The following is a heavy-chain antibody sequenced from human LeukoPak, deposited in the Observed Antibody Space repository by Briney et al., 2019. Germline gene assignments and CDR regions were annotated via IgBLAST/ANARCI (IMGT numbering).Heavy chain of an antibody. Sequence: SETLSLTCAVYGGSFSGYYWSWIRQPPGKGLEWIGEINHSGSTNYNPSLKSRVTISVDTPKNQFSLKLSSVTAADTAVYYCARLSGWPPFDYWGQGTLVTASS. D-gene: IGHD6-19*01. J-gene: IGHJ4*02. CDR2: INHSGST. CDR3: ARLSGWPPFDY. CDR1: GGSFSGYY. V-gene: IGHV4-34*01.